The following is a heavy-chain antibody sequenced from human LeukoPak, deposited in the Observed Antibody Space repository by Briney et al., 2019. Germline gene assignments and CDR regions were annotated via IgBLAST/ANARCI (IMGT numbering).Heavy chain of an antibody. D-gene: IGHD1-20*01. CDR3: ARDHNWNDPYYYYYMDV. Sequence: SQTLSLTCTVSGGSISSGDYYWSWIRQPPGKGLEWIGYIYYSGSTYYNPSLKSRVTISVDTSKNQFSLKVSSVTAADTAVYYCARDHNWNDPYYYYYMDVWGKGTTVTVSS. CDR1: GGSISSGDYY. CDR2: IYYSGST. V-gene: IGHV4-30-4*08. J-gene: IGHJ6*03.